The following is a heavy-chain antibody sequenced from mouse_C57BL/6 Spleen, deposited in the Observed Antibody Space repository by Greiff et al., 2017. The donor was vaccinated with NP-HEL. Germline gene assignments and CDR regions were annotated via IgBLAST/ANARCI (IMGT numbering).Heavy chain of an antibody. CDR3: ARYYDYEGWFAD. CDR1: GFTFTDYY. V-gene: IGHV7-3*01. CDR2: IRNKANGYPT. J-gene: IGHJ3*01. D-gene: IGHD2-4*01. Sequence: EVKLMESGGGLVQPGGSLSLSCAASGFTFTDYYMSWVRQPPGKALEWLGFIRNKANGYPTEYSASVKGRFTISRDTSQSIRYLQMKALRAEDSATYYCARYYDYEGWFADWGQGTLVTVSA.